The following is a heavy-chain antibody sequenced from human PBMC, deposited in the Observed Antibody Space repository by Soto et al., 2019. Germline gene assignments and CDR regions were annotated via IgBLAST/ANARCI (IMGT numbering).Heavy chain of an antibody. V-gene: IGHV1-69*02. CDR1: GGTFSSYT. D-gene: IGHD3-3*01. J-gene: IGHJ5*02. Sequence: QVQLVQSGAEVKKPGSSVKVSCKASGGTFSSYTISWVRQAPGQGLEWMGRIIPILGIANYAQKFQGRVTITADKSTSTAYMELSSLRSEDTAVYYCARISYYDFWSGYSNWFDPWGQGTLVTVSS. CDR2: IIPILGIA. CDR3: ARISYYDFWSGYSNWFDP.